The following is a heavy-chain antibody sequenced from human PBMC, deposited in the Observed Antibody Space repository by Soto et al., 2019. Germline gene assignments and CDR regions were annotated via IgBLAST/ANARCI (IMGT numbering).Heavy chain of an antibody. D-gene: IGHD2-15*01. J-gene: IGHJ4*02. CDR3: GRSRRGVGEKWYVDY. Sequence: QVQLQESGPGLVKPSGTLSLSCGVSGDSFSSSNWWTWIRQPPGKGLEWIGDILHNGHTDLSPSLRSPITISEDTSMKEISLKMTSVTAADTGVYYCGRSRRGVGEKWYVDYWGPGALVIVAS. V-gene: IGHV4-4*02. CDR2: ILHNGHT. CDR1: GDSFSSSNW.